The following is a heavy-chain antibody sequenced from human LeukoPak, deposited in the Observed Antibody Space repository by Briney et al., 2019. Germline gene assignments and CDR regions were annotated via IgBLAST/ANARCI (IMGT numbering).Heavy chain of an antibody. CDR2: IRYDGSNK. D-gene: IGHD3-9*01. V-gene: IGHV3-30*02. CDR1: GFTFSSYG. J-gene: IGHJ4*02. CDR3: AKEDYDILTGSAFDY. Sequence: GGSLRLSCAASGFTFSSYGMHWVRQAPGKGLEWVAFIRYDGSNKYYADSVKGRFTISRDNSKNTLYLQMNSLRAVDTAVYYCAKEDYDILTGSAFDYWGQGTLVTVSS.